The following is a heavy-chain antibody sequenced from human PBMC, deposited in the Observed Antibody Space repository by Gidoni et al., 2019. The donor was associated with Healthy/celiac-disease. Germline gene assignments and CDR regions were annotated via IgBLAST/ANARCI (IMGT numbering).Heavy chain of an antibody. CDR1: VFPFSSYS. CDR3: ARDGLGYCSGGSCYPHGMDV. CDR2: ISSSSSYI. D-gene: IGHD2-15*01. Sequence: EVQLVESGGGLVKPGGSLRLSCAASVFPFSSYSMHWVRQAPGKGLEWVSSISSSSSYIYYADSVKGRFTISKDNAKNSLYLQMNSLRAEDTAVYYCARDGLGYCSGGSCYPHGMDVWGQGTTVTVSS. J-gene: IGHJ6*02. V-gene: IGHV3-21*01.